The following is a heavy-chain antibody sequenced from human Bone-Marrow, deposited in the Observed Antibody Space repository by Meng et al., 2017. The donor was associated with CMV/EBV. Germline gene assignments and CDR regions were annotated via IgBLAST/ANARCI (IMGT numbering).Heavy chain of an antibody. V-gene: IGHV3-15*01. CDR2: IKSKTDGGTT. CDR1: GFTFSNAW. CDR3: TPRISSGSYFDY. J-gene: IGHJ4*02. D-gene: IGHD1-26*01. Sequence: GGSLRLSCAASGFTFSNAWMSWVRQAPGKGLEWVGRIKSKTDGGTTDYAAPVKGRFTISRDDSKNTLYLQMNSLKTEDTAVYYCTPRISSGSYFDYWGQGTRVTGSS.